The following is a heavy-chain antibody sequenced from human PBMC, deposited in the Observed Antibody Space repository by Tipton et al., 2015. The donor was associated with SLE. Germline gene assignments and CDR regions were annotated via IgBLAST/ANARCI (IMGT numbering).Heavy chain of an antibody. V-gene: IGHV4-38-2*02. Sequence: TLSLTCTVSGYSISTGYYWGWTRQAPGKGVEWMGNMYQTGTTDYNPSLKNRVTISIDTSKNQFSLKLSAVTAADAAVYYCARQAYYSSSYAAYWGQGTLVTVSS. CDR1: GYSISTGYY. CDR2: MYQTGTT. J-gene: IGHJ4*02. D-gene: IGHD2-2*01. CDR3: ARQAYYSSSYAAY.